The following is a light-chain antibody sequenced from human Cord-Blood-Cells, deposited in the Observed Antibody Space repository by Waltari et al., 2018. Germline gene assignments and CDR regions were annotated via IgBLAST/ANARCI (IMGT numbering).Light chain of an antibody. CDR1: SGINVGTYR. V-gene: IGLV5-45*02. CDR2: YKSDSDK. CDR3: MIWHSSAWV. J-gene: IGLJ3*02. Sequence: QAVLTQPSSLSASPGASASLTCTLRSGINVGTYRIYWYQQKPGSPPQYLLRYKSDSDKQQGSVVSSRYSGSKDASANAVILLISGLQSEDEAVYYCMIWHSSAWVFGGGTKLTVL.